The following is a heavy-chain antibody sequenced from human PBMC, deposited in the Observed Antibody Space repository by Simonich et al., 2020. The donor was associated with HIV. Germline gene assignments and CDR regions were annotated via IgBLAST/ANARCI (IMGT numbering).Heavy chain of an antibody. D-gene: IGHD2-2*01. V-gene: IGHV1-2*06. CDR3: ARVAYYCSSTSCYAYYFDY. J-gene: IGHJ4*02. CDR2: SNPNSGGT. CDR1: GYTFTGYY. Sequence: QVQLVQSGAEVKKPGASVKVSCKASGYTFTGYYMHWVRQAPGQGLEWKGRSNPNSGGTNCAQKLQGRVTMTRDTSISTAYMELSRLRSDDTAVYYCARVAYYCSSTSCYAYYFDYWGQGTLVTVSS.